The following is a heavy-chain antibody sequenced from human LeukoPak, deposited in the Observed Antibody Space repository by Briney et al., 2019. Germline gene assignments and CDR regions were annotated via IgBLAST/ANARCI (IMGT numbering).Heavy chain of an antibody. Sequence: SVKVSCKASGGTFSSYAISWVRQAPGQGLEWMGRIIPIFGTANYAQKFQGRVTITTDESTSTAYMELRSLRSDDTAVYYCARLGVAGDPSSAEYFQHWGQGTLLTVSS. V-gene: IGHV1-69*05. CDR1: GGTFSSYA. CDR3: ARLGVAGDPSSAEYFQH. J-gene: IGHJ1*01. D-gene: IGHD6-19*01. CDR2: IIPIFGTA.